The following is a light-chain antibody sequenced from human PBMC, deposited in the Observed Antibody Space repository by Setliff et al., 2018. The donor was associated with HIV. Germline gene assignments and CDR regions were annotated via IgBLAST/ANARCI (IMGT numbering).Light chain of an antibody. CDR1: ISDVGRYNL. CDR3: CSYAGGSTYV. J-gene: IGLJ1*01. CDR2: DVS. V-gene: IGLV2-23*02. Sequence: QSVLTQPASVSGSPGQSITISCTGTISDVGRYNLVSWYQQHPGKAPKLMIYDVSKRPSGVSNRFSGSKSGNTASLTISGLQAEDESDYFCCSYAGGSTYVFGTGTKV.